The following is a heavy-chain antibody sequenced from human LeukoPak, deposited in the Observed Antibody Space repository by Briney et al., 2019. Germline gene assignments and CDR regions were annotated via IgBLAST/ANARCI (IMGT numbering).Heavy chain of an antibody. CDR2: INHSGST. Sequence: PSETLSLTCAVYGGSFSGYYWSWIRQPPGKGLEWIGEINHSGSTNYNPSLKSRVTISVDTSKNQFSLKLSPVTAADTAVYYCARGLRGSYYRSLAYWGQGTLVTVSS. CDR3: ARGLRGSYYRSLAY. D-gene: IGHD1-26*01. V-gene: IGHV4-34*01. J-gene: IGHJ4*02. CDR1: GGSFSGYY.